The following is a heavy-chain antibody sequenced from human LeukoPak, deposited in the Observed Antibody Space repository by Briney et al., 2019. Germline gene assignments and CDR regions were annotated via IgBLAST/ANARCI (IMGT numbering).Heavy chain of an antibody. Sequence: PGRSLRLSCAASGFTFSSYGMHWVRQAPGKGMEWVAVISYDGSNKYYADSVKGRFTISRDNSKNTLYLQMNSLRAEDTAVYYCAKEEDYGDYTDYWGQGTLVTVSS. J-gene: IGHJ4*02. D-gene: IGHD4-17*01. CDR3: AKEEDYGDYTDY. CDR1: GFTFSSYG. CDR2: ISYDGSNK. V-gene: IGHV3-30*18.